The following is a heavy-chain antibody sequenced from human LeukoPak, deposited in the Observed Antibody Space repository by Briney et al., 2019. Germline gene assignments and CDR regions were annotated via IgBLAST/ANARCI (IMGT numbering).Heavy chain of an antibody. Sequence: ASVKVSCKASGYAFTSCYVHWVRQAPGQGLEWMGIINPSGGSTSYAQNFQGRVTMTRDTSTSTFYMELNSLRADDTAVHYCAKVGDTYDFSSIFFRSSFDHWGPGTLVTVSS. J-gene: IGHJ4*02. V-gene: IGHV1-46*01. CDR1: GYAFTSCY. CDR2: INPSGGST. D-gene: IGHD2-21*02. CDR3: AKVGDTYDFSSIFFRSSFDH.